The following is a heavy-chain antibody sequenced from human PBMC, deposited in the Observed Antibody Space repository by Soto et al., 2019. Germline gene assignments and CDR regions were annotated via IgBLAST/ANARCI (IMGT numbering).Heavy chain of an antibody. CDR3: AGDGVRNGAYNGWLDP. CDR2: IYPIESDA. Sequence: GESLKISCEASGYTFANYWIGWVRQMPGKGLELMGIIYPIESDARYSPSFQGQVIISADKSINTAYLQWSSLTADDTAVYYCAGDGVRNGAYNGWLDPWGQGTLVTVSS. V-gene: IGHV5-51*01. J-gene: IGHJ5*02. D-gene: IGHD3-16*01. CDR1: GYTFANYW.